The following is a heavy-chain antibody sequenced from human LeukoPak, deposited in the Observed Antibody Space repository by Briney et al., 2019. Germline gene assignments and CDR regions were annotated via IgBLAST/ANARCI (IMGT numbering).Heavy chain of an antibody. D-gene: IGHD3-16*02. V-gene: IGHV3-53*01. J-gene: IGHJ3*02. CDR3: AREHYDYFWGTYRSYALDI. CDR1: ELDVSNNY. CDR2: IYSGGTT. Sequence: GGSLRLSCAASELDVSNNYMNWVRQAPGKGLEWVSVIYSGGTTNYADSVQGRFTISRDSSKNTVYLQMNRLRADDTAVYYCAREHYDYFWGTYRSYALDIWGQGTMVTVSS.